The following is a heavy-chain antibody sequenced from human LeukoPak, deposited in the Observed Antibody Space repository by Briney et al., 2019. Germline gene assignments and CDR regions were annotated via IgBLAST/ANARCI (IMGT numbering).Heavy chain of an antibody. V-gene: IGHV3-53*01. CDR1: GITVSSSY. J-gene: IGHJ4*01. Sequence: AGGSLRLSCAASGITVSSSYMSWVRQAPGKGLEWVSVIYSAGGTYYADSVKGRFTISRDSSKDTIYLQMNSLRVEDTAVYYCAKDQGSGHGSYTWGTFDYWGLETLVTVFS. D-gene: IGHD3-3*01. CDR3: AKDQGSGHGSYTWGTFDY. CDR2: IYSAGGT.